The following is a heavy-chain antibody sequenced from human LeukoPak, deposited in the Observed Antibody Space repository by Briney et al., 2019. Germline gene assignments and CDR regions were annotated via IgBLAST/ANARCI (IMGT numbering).Heavy chain of an antibody. CDR1: GGSISSYY. Sequence: SETLSLTCTVSGGSISSYYWSWIRQPPGKGLEWIGYIYTSGSANYNPSLKSRVTISVDTSKNQFSLKLSSVTAADTAVYYCAAGGNWNYVGFDYWGQGTLVTVSS. V-gene: IGHV4-4*09. CDR2: IYTSGSA. D-gene: IGHD1-7*01. J-gene: IGHJ4*02. CDR3: AAGGNWNYVGFDY.